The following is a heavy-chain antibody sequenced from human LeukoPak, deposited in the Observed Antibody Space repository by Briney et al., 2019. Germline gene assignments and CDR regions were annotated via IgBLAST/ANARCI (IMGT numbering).Heavy chain of an antibody. V-gene: IGHV3-23*01. D-gene: IGHD6-19*01. CDR1: GFTFSSYA. CDR3: AKAGIAVPATPEY. CDR2: ISSSGGTT. J-gene: IGHJ4*02. Sequence: GGSLRLSCAASGFTFSSYAMNWVRQAPGKGLGWVSVISSSGGTTYYSDSVKGRFIISRDNSKNTLYLQMNSLRAEDTAVYYCAKAGIAVPATPEYCGQGTQVTVSS.